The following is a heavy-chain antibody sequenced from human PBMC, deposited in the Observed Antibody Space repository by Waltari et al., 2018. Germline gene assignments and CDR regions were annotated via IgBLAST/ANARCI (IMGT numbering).Heavy chain of an antibody. J-gene: IGHJ3*02. CDR2: ISAYNGNT. CDR1: GYTFTSYG. Sequence: QVQLVQSGAEVKKPGASVKVSCKASGYTFTSYGISWVRQAPGQGLEWMGWISAYNGNTNYAQKLQGRVTMTTDKSTSTAYMELRSLRSDDTAVYYCARDGSYYYDSSGYYSPDDAFDIWGQGTMVTVSS. CDR3: ARDGSYYYDSSGYYSPDDAFDI. V-gene: IGHV1-18*01. D-gene: IGHD3-22*01.